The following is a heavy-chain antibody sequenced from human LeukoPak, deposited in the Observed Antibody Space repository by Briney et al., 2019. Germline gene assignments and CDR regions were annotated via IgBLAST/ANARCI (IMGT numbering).Heavy chain of an antibody. CDR2: IYHSGST. CDR1: GYSISSGFY. J-gene: IGHJ4*02. V-gene: IGHV4-38-2*02. CDR3: ARGVGLTQGGTFDY. Sequence: SETLSLTCTVSGYSISSGFYWGWIRPPPGKGLEWIGSIYHSGSTHYSSSLKSRVAISVDTSKNQLSLRMSSVTAADTAVYYCARGVGLTQGGTFDYWGQGTLVTVSS. D-gene: IGHD1-26*01.